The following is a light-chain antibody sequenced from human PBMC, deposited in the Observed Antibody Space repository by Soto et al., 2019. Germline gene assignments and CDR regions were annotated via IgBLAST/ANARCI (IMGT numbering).Light chain of an antibody. Sequence: DIHMAHTPSTPSPSVGDRGTLPCLASQRINNYLNWYQQKPGKAPKLLIYAASSLQSGVPSTFSGSGSGTDFTLTISSLQPADFATYYCQQSYSAPLTFGGGTKVDIK. V-gene: IGKV1-39*01. CDR2: AAS. J-gene: IGKJ4*01. CDR3: QQSYSAPLT. CDR1: QRINNY.